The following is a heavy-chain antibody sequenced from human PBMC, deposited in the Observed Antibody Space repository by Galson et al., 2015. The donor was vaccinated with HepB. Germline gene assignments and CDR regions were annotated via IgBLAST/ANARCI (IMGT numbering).Heavy chain of an antibody. D-gene: IGHD2-15*01. CDR3: AREGVGKDTLFDY. CDR1: GGTFSSYA. V-gene: IGHV1-69*13. J-gene: IGHJ4*02. Sequence: SVKVSCKASGGTFSSYAISWVRQAPGQGLEWMGGIIPIFGTANYAQKFQGRVTITADESTSTAYMELSSLRSEDTAVYYCAREGVGKDTLFDYWGQGTLVTVSS. CDR2: IIPIFGTA.